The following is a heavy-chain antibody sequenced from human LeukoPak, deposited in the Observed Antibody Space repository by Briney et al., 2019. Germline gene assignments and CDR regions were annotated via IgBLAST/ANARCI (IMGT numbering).Heavy chain of an antibody. V-gene: IGHV3-21*01. Sequence: GGSLRLSCAASGFTFSSYSMNWVRQAPGKGLEWVSSITSSSSYINYADSVKGRFTISRDNAKNSLGLQMNSLRAEDTAVYYCARDGWADYWGQGTLVTVSS. J-gene: IGHJ4*02. CDR2: ITSSSSYI. D-gene: IGHD6-19*01. CDR3: ARDGWADY. CDR1: GFTFSSYS.